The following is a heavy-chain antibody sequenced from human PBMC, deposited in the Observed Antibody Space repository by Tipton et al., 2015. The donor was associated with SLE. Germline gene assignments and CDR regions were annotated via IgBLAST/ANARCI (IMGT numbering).Heavy chain of an antibody. CDR2: ISYSGGT. CDR1: GGPITNYF. J-gene: IGHJ6*03. V-gene: IGHV4-59*01. CDR3: ARGLVNSGSHYYMDV. D-gene: IGHD3-22*01. Sequence: TLSLTCTVSGGPITNYFWTWIRQPPGKGLEWIGYISYSGGTNYNPSLKSRVTISVDTSKNQFSLKLSSVTAADTAVYYCARGLVNSGSHYYMDVWGKGTTVTVSS.